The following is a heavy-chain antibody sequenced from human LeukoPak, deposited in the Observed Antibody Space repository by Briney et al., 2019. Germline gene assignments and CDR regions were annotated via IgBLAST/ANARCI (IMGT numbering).Heavy chain of an antibody. D-gene: IGHD3-10*01. CDR3: ARGGGYSISFDY. J-gene: IGHJ4*02. CDR1: GFTFSSYS. Sequence: PGGSLRLSCAASGFTFSSYSMNWVRQAPGKGLEWVSSISSSSSYIYYADSVKGRFTISRDNAKNSLYLQMNSLRAEDTAVYYCARGGGYSISFDYWGQGTLVTVSS. CDR2: ISSSSSYI. V-gene: IGHV3-21*01.